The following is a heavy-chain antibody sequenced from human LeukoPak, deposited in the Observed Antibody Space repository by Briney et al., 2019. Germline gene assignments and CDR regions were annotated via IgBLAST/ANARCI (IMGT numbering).Heavy chain of an antibody. CDR3: ARLGYCSSTSCYSDPPYDY. D-gene: IGHD2-2*02. V-gene: IGHV1-18*01. CDR1: GYTFTSYG. Sequence: ASVKVSCKASGYTFTSYGISWVRQAPGQGLEWMGWISAYNGNTNYAQKLQGRVTMTTDTSTSTAYMELRSLRSDDTAVYYCARLGYCSSTSCYSDPPYDYWGQGTLVTVSS. J-gene: IGHJ4*02. CDR2: ISAYNGNT.